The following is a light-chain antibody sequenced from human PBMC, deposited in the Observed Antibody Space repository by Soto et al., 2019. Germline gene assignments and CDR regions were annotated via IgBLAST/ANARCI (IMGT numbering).Light chain of an antibody. J-gene: IGLJ1*01. CDR2: DVS. CDR1: SSDVGGYNY. Sequence: QSALTQPASGSGSPGQSITIYCTGTSSDVGGYNYVSWYQQHPGKAPKLMIYDVSNRPSGVSNRFSGSKSGNTASLTISGLQAEDEADYYCSSYTSSSTLNVFGTGTKLTVL. V-gene: IGLV2-14*01. CDR3: SSYTSSSTLNV.